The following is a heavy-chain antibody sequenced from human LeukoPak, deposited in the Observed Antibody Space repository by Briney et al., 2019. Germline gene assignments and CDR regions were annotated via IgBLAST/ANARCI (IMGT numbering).Heavy chain of an antibody. J-gene: IGHJ4*02. CDR3: ARERFVVVVAATIFDY. CDR1: GFTFSSYS. Sequence: GGSLRLSCAASGFTFSSYSMNWVRQAPGKGLEWVSYISSSSSTIYYADSVKGRFTISRDNAKNSLSLQMNSLRAEDTAVYYCARERFVVVVAATIFDYWGQGTLVTVSS. D-gene: IGHD2-15*01. V-gene: IGHV3-48*01. CDR2: ISSSSSTI.